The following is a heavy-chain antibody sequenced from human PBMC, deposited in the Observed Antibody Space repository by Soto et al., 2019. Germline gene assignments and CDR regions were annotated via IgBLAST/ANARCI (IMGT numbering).Heavy chain of an antibody. CDR1: GGTFSSYA. D-gene: IGHD1-26*01. V-gene: IGHV1-69*13. J-gene: IGHJ6*02. CDR2: IIPIFGTA. Sequence: SEKVSCKASGGTFSSYAISWVRQAPGHGLEWMGGIIPIFGTANYAQKFQGRVTITADESTSTAYMELSSLRSEDTAVYYCARGRSRRLLPSDYYYYYGMDVWGQGTTVTVSS. CDR3: ARGRSRRLLPSDYYYYYGMDV.